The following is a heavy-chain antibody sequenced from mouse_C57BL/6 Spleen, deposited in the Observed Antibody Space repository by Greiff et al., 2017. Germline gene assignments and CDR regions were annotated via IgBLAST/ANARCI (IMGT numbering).Heavy chain of an antibody. D-gene: IGHD1-1*01. J-gene: IGHJ3*01. CDR2: IYPRSGNT. Sequence: QVQLQQSGAELARPGASVKLSCKASGYTFTSYGISWVKQRTGQGLEWIGEIYPRSGNTYYNEKFKGKATLTADKSSSTAYMELRSLTSEDSAVYFCARFGCTTVVATPAWFAYWGQGTLVTVSA. CDR1: GYTFTSYG. V-gene: IGHV1-81*01. CDR3: ARFGCTTVVATPAWFAY.